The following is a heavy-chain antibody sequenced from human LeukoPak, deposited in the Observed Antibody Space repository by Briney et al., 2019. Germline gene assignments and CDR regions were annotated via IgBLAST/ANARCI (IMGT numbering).Heavy chain of an antibody. Sequence: SETLSLTCAVYGXSFSGYYWSWIRQPPGKGLEWFGEINHSGSTNDHPSLKSRVTISVDTSKNQFSLKLSSVTAADTAIYYCARGLRTLIAARPSAFDIWGQGTMVTVSS. CDR3: ARGLRTLIAARPSAFDI. CDR1: GXSFSGYY. CDR2: INHSGST. J-gene: IGHJ3*02. V-gene: IGHV4-34*01. D-gene: IGHD6-6*01.